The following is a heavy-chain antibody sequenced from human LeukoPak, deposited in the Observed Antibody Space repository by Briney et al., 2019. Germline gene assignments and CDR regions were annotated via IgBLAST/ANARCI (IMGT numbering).Heavy chain of an antibody. CDR2: ISSSGSTI. CDR1: GFNFSNHH. J-gene: IGHJ6*04. D-gene: IGHD3-10*02. Sequence: GGSLRLSCKASGFNFSNHHMNWVRQAPGKGLEWVSYISSSGSTIYYADSVKGRFTISRDNAKNSLYLQMNSLRAEDTAVYYCAELGITMIGGVWGKGTTVTISS. V-gene: IGHV3-48*03. CDR3: AELGITMIGGV.